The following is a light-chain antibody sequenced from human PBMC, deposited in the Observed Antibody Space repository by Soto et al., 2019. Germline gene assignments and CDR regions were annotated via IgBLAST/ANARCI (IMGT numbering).Light chain of an antibody. Sequence: DIQMTQSPSTLSGSVGDRVTITCGASQTISSWLAWYQQKPGKAPKLLIYKASTLKSGVPSRFSGSGSGTEFTLTISSLQPEDVATYYCQKCNSALITFGQGTRLEIK. CDR1: QTISSW. V-gene: IGKV1-5*03. CDR2: KAS. J-gene: IGKJ5*01. CDR3: QKCNSALIT.